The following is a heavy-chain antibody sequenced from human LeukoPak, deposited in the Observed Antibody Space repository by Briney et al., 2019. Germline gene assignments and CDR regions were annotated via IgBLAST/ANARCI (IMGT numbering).Heavy chain of an antibody. CDR2: IYPGGGST. J-gene: IGHJ4*02. D-gene: IGHD7-27*01. CDR1: GYTFTSYY. CDR3: ARDSAQTGGLDY. V-gene: IGHV1-46*01. Sequence: ASVKVSFKASGYTFTSYYMHWVSQAPGQGLEWMGIIYPGGGSTNYAQKFQGRVTMTSDTSTSTVYMELSSLRSEDTAVYYCARDSAQTGGLDYWGQGTLVTVSS.